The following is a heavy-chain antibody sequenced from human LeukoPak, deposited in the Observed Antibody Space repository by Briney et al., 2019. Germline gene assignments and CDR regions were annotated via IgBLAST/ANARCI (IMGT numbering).Heavy chain of an antibody. CDR2: INAGNGNT. J-gene: IGHJ5*02. V-gene: IGHV1-3*01. CDR1: GYIFTSYA. CDR3: ARDIDRVFNWFDP. Sequence: ASVKVSCKASGYIFTSYAMHWVRQAPGQRLEWMGWINAGNGNTKYSQKFQGRVTITRDTSASTVYMELSSLRSEDTAVYYCARDIDRVFNWFDPWGQGTLVTVSS. D-gene: IGHD6-13*01.